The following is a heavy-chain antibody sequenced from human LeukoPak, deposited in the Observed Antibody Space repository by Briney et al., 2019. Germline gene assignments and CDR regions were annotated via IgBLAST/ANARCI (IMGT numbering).Heavy chain of an antibody. CDR3: AKGYSGYDWVDAFGI. CDR1: GFTLDDYA. J-gene: IGHJ3*02. D-gene: IGHD5-12*01. V-gene: IGHV3-9*01. CDR2: ISWNSGTI. Sequence: GGSLRLSCAASGFTLDDYAMHWVRHAPGKGLEWVSGISWNSGTIGYADSVKGRFTISRDNAKNSLYLQMNSLRPEDTALYYCAKGYSGYDWVDAFGIWGQGTMVTVSS.